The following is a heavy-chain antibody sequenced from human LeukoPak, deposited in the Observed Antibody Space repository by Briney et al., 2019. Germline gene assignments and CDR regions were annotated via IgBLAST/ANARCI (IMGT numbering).Heavy chain of an antibody. D-gene: IGHD1-1*01. J-gene: IGHJ6*03. CDR1: GFTFSDYY. V-gene: IGHV3-11*04. CDR3: ARGLDHHYYYYYMDV. CDR2: INSSGSNI. Sequence: KSGVTLILSCSASGFTFSDYYRSWIRQAPGKGLEWFSYINSSGSNIYSAGSVKGRFTISRDNAKHSLYLQMNSLRAEDTAVYYCARGLDHHYYYYYMDVWGKGTTVTVSS.